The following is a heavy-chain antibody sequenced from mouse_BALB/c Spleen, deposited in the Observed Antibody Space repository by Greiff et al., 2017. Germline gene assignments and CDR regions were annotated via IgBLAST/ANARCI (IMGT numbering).Heavy chain of an antibody. V-gene: IGHV5-12-1*01. CDR2: ISSGGGST. D-gene: IGHD2-10*02. Sequence: VQLKESGGGLVQPGGSRKLSCAASGFTFSSFGMHWVRQAPEKGLEWVAYISSGGGSTYYPDTVKGRFTISRDNAKNTLYLQMSSLKSEDTAMYYCARHASYGNYVAWFAYWGQGTLVTVSA. J-gene: IGHJ3*01. CDR1: GFTFSSFG. CDR3: ARHASYGNYVAWFAY.